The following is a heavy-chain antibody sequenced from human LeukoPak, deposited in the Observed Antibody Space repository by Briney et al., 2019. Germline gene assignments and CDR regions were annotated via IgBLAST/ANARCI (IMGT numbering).Heavy chain of an antibody. V-gene: IGHV3-30-3*01. Sequence: GGSLRLSCAASGFTFSSYDMHWVRQAPGKGLEWVAGISYDGSNKYYADSVKGRFTISRDNSKNTLYLQMNSLRAEDTAVYYCASSYDSSGYYRFYFDYWGQGTLVTVSS. D-gene: IGHD3-22*01. CDR3: ASSYDSSGYYRFYFDY. J-gene: IGHJ4*02. CDR2: ISYDGSNK. CDR1: GFTFSSYD.